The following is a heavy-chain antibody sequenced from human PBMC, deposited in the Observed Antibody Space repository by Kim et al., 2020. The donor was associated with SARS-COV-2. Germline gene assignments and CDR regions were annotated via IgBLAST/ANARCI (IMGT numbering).Heavy chain of an antibody. V-gene: IGHV4-61*01. CDR2: IYYSGST. D-gene: IGHD3-22*01. CDR1: GGSVSSGSYY. J-gene: IGHJ4*02. CDR3: ARLTYYYDSSGYYLRESPPNFDY. Sequence: SETLSLTCTVSGGSVSSGSYYWSWIRQPPGKGLEWIGYIYYSGSTNHNPSLKSRVTISVDTSKNQFSLKLSSVTAADTAVYYCARLTYYYDSSGYYLRESPPNFDYWGQGTLVTVSS.